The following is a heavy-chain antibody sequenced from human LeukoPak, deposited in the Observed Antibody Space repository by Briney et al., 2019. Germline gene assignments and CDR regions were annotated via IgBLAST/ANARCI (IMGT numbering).Heavy chain of an antibody. CDR2: ISGSGGST. Sequence: PGGSLRLSCAASGFTLSSYAMSWVRQAPGKGLEWVSAISGSGGSTYYADSVKGRFTISRDNSINTLYLQMSSLRAEDAAVYYCAKSGGLSGSGRLGMDVWGQGTTVTVSS. CDR3: AKSGGLSGSGRLGMDV. V-gene: IGHV3-23*01. CDR1: GFTLSSYA. D-gene: IGHD3-10*01. J-gene: IGHJ6*02.